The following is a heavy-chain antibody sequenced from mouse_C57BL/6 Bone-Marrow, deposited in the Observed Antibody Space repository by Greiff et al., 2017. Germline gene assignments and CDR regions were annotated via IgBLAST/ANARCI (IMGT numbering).Heavy chain of an antibody. J-gene: IGHJ3*01. CDR3: ARGRDLWFAY. Sequence: DVMLVESGGGLVKPGGSLKLSCAASGFTFSSYAMSWVRQTPEKRLEWVATISDGGSYTYYPDNVKGRFTISRDNAKNNLYLQMSHLKSEATAMYYCARGRDLWFAYWGQGTLVTVSA. V-gene: IGHV5-4*03. CDR2: ISDGGSYT. CDR1: GFTFSSYA.